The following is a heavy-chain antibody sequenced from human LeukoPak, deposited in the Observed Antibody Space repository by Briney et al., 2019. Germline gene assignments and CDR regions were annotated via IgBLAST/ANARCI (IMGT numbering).Heavy chain of an antibody. CDR2: ISYDGTSE. D-gene: IGHD3-10*01. V-gene: IGHV3-30*01. J-gene: IGHJ4*02. CDR1: GFHFRTYA. CDR3: ARGYYLGSGSFDY. Sequence: PGRSLRLSCAASGFHFRTYAMHWVRQAPGKGLEWMAIISYDGTSEYYADSVKGRFTVSRDNSENTLSLHMNSLRPEDTAVYFCARGYYLGSGSFDYWGQGALVTVSS.